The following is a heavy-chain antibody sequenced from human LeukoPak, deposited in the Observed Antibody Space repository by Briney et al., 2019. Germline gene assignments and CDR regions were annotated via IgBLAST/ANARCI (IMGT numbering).Heavy chain of an antibody. CDR1: GDSVSSNSAT. V-gene: IGHV6-1*01. Sequence: SQTLSLTCAISGDSVSSNSATXSXXXXSPXXXXXXLGRTXXXNKWYYXYAXXVKGRMTINPDTSKNQFSLQLNSVTPEDTAVYYCTRGDHGSVTSLFRHWGQGTLVTVS. D-gene: IGHD1-26*01. CDR2: TXXXNKWYY. J-gene: IGHJ1*01. CDR3: TRGDHGSVTSLFRH.